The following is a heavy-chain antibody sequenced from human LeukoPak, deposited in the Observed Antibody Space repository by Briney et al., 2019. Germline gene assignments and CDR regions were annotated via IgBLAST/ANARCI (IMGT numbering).Heavy chain of an antibody. Sequence: GGSLRLSCVASGFTFSYSWMCWVRQAPGKGLEWVGRIKSKSDGGTADYAAVVKARFIISRDDSKDTLYLQMNSLKTEDTGIYYCAEFNTRDAFEIWGQGTMVTVSS. V-gene: IGHV3-15*01. CDR3: AEFNTRDAFEI. CDR1: GFTFSYSW. CDR2: IKSKSDGGTA. D-gene: IGHD1-26*01. J-gene: IGHJ3*02.